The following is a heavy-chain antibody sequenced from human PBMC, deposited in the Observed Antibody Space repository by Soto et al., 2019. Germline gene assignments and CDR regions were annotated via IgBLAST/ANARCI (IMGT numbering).Heavy chain of an antibody. V-gene: IGHV6-1*01. CDR2: TYYRSRWYI. Sequence: SQTLSLTCAISGYSVSSNGPAWNCIRQSPSRGLEWLGRTYYRSRWYIYYAPSVKSRITVNPYTSQNQFSLQLNSVTPEDTAIYYCARDPPGFNSAFDFWGQGTMVTVSS. D-gene: IGHD4-4*01. CDR1: GYSVSSNGPA. CDR3: ARDPPGFNSAFDF. J-gene: IGHJ4*02.